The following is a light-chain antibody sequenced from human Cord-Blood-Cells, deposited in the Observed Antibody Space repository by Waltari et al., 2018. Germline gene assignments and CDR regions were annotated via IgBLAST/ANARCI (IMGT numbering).Light chain of an antibody. J-gene: IGLJ1*01. V-gene: IGLV9-49*01. Sequence: QPVLPQPPSASASLRASVTLTCTLSSRCSNYNVYCYQQRPGTGPRFAMRGGSGGSVGSKRDGIPDRFSVLGSGLNRYLTIKNIQEEDESDYHCGADHGSGSNFVYVFGTGTKVTVL. CDR1: SRCSNYN. CDR2: GGSGGSVG. CDR3: GADHGSGSNFVYV.